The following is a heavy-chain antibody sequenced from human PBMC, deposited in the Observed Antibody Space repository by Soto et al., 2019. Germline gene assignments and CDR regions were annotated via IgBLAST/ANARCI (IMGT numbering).Heavy chain of an antibody. Sequence: QVQLQQWGAGLLKPSETLSLTCAVYGGSFSGYYWSWIRQPPGKGLEWIGEINHSGSTNYNPSLKSRVTISVDTSKNQFSLKLSSVTAADTAVYYCARGRIASASDFDYWGQGTLVTVSS. V-gene: IGHV4-34*01. D-gene: IGHD6-13*01. CDR1: GGSFSGYY. J-gene: IGHJ4*02. CDR3: ARGRIASASDFDY. CDR2: INHSGST.